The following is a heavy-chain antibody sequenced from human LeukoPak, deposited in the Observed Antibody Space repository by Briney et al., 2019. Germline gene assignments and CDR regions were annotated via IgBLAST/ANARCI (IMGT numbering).Heavy chain of an antibody. CDR3: ARGARGTASGYSYFDY. Sequence: GGSLGLSCAASGFVFGDYWMTWVRQAPGKGLEWVANIKQDGSEEHYVDSVKGRFTISRDTARNSLSVQMNSLRVEDTALYFCARGARGTASGYSYFDYWGQGTLVTVSS. V-gene: IGHV3-7*01. D-gene: IGHD3-22*01. CDR2: IKQDGSEE. J-gene: IGHJ4*02. CDR1: GFVFGDYW.